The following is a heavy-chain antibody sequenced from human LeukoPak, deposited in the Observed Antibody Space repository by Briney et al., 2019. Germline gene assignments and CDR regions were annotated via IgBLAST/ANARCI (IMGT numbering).Heavy chain of an antibody. J-gene: IGHJ4*02. CDR2: IYSGGST. Sequence: GGSLRLSCAAFGFTVSSNYMSWVRQAPGKGLEWVSVIYSGGSTYYADSVKGRFTISRDNSKNTLYLQMNSLRAEDTAVYYCARGGYSYGKLDYWGQGTLVTVSS. V-gene: IGHV3-53*01. D-gene: IGHD5-18*01. CDR1: GFTVSSNY. CDR3: ARGGYSYGKLDY.